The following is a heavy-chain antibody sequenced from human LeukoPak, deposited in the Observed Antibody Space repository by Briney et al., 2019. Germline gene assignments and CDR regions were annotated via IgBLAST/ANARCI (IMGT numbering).Heavy chain of an antibody. CDR1: GGSISSYY. V-gene: IGHV4-59*01. Sequence: KPSETLSLTCTVSGGSISSYYWSWIRQPPGKGLGWIGYIYYSGSTNYNPSLKSRVTISVDTSKNQFSLKLSSVTAADTAVYYCARVSLRAFDIWGQGTMVTVSS. CDR3: ARVSLRAFDI. CDR2: IYYSGST. J-gene: IGHJ3*02.